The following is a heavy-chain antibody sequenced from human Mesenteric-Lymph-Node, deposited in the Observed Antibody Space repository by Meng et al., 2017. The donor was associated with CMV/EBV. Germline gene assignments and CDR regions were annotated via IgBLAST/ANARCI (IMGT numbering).Heavy chain of an antibody. V-gene: IGHV4-59*03. CDR2: VRDTGVT. D-gene: IGHD3-16*02. J-gene: IGHJ4*02. CDR1: GGSINNYY. CDR3: ARYRVWGTYRPYYFDN. Sequence: GSLRLSCTVAGGSINNYYWSWIRQLPGEGLEWIGYVRDTGVTSFNPSLESRISISLDTSKNQFSLTLTSVTTADTAVYYCARYRVWGTYRPYYFDNWGQGRLVTVSS.